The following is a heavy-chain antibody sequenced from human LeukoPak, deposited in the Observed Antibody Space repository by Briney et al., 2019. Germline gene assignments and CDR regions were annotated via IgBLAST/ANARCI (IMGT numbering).Heavy chain of an antibody. V-gene: IGHV1-18*01. CDR1: GYTFTSYG. CDR3: ARDSYYYGSGSYYIDY. Sequence: ASVKVSCKASGYTFTSYGISWVRQAPGQGLEWMGWISAYNGNTNYAQKLQGRVTMTTDTSTSTAYMELRRLRSDDTAVYYCARDSYYYGSGSYYIDYWGQGTLVTVSS. CDR2: ISAYNGNT. D-gene: IGHD3-10*01. J-gene: IGHJ4*02.